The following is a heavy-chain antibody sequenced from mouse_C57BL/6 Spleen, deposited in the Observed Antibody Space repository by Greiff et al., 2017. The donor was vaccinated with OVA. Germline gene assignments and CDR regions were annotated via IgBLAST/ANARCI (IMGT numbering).Heavy chain of an antibody. CDR1: GYAFSSSW. V-gene: IGHV1-82*01. D-gene: IGHD2-3*01. Sequence: QVQLQQSGPELVKPGASVKISCKASGYAFSSSWMNWVKQRPGKGLEWIGRIYPGDGDTNYNGKFKGKATLTADKSSSTAYMQLSSLTSEDSAVYFCGDGYYFAYWGQGTLVTVSA. J-gene: IGHJ3*01. CDR2: IYPGDGDT. CDR3: GDGYYFAY.